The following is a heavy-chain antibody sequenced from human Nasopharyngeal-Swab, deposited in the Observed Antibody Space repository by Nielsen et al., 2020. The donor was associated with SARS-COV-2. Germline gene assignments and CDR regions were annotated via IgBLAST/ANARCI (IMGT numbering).Heavy chain of an antibody. V-gene: IGHV3-7*05. J-gene: IGHJ4*02. Sequence: GESLKISCATSGFTFTTYWMSWVRQAPGKGLEWVANINQDGSTKYYVDSVKGRFTISRDNTRNSVSLQINSLRAEDTAMYYCTKKIGEDWGQGTLVTVSS. CDR3: TKKIGED. CDR2: INQDGSTK. CDR1: GFTFTTYW.